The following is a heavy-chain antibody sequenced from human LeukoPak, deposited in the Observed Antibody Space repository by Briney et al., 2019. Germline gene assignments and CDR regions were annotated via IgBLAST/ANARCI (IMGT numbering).Heavy chain of an antibody. CDR1: GFTFSNYG. J-gene: IGHJ4*02. Sequence: GGSLRLSCAASGFTFSNYGMSWVRQTPGKGLEWVSAISGSGSSTYYVDSVKGRFTISRDNSKNTLYLQMNSLRAEDTAVYYCARPRGCGSSRCNNFDYWGQGTLVTVSS. CDR2: ISGSGSST. CDR3: ARPRGCGSSRCNNFDY. D-gene: IGHD2-2*01. V-gene: IGHV3-23*01.